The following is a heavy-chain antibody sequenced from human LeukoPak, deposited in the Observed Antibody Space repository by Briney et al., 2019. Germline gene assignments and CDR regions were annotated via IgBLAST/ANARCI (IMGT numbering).Heavy chain of an antibody. CDR2: IYVSGRI. V-gene: IGHV4-4*07. CDR1: GGSISNLY. J-gene: IGHJ5*02. Sequence: SETLSLTCSVSGGSISNLYLSWVRQPAGKGLEWIGRIYVSGRIDYNPSLRSRVTISVDTSKNQLSLRVRSVTAADTGVYYCARGGYYGSGNDFRFDPWGQGTLVTVSS. CDR3: ARGGYYGSGNDFRFDP. D-gene: IGHD3-10*01.